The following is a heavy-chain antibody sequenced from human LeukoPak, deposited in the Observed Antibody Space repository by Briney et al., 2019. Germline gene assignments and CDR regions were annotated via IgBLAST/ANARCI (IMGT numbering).Heavy chain of an antibody. CDR2: IYTSGNT. CDR3: ARDQGSYDSSGYPFDY. J-gene: IGHJ4*02. V-gene: IGHV4-4*07. Sequence: KPSETLSLTCTVSDGSISNYYWSWIRQPAGKGLEWIGRIYTSGNTNYNPSLKSRVTMSVDTSKNQFSLKLSSVTAADTAVYHCARDQGSYDSSGYPFDYWGQGTLVTVSS. CDR1: DGSISNYY. D-gene: IGHD3-22*01.